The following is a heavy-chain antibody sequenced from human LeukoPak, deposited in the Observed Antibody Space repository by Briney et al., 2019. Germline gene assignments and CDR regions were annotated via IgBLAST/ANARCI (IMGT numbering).Heavy chain of an antibody. CDR2: ISAHNGNT. J-gene: IGHJ4*02. D-gene: IGHD2-2*01. V-gene: IGHV1-18*01. CDR3: ASSKTSCSSTSCYDPFDY. Sequence: ASVKVSCKASGYTFTSYGISWVRQAPGRGLEWMAWISAHNGNTNYAQNLRDRVTLTTDTSTSTVYVELRSLRSDDTAVYYCASSKTSCSSTSCYDPFDYWGQGTLVTVSS. CDR1: GYTFTSYG.